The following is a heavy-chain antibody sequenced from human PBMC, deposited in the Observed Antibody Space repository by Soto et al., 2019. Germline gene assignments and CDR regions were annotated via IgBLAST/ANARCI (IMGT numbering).Heavy chain of an antibody. Sequence: LGGPLSPSCAPSGVTFRTLAWSWVRQPQGRGLNWFQIISGSGESTYHADPVRGRFPISRDNSRNMLYLKMKSLRAEDPPLFNCAGLYCWGLPDCFDYWGPGSLVTVSS. J-gene: IGHJ4*02. CDR1: GVTFRTLA. CDR2: ISGSGEST. D-gene: IGHD2-21*01. V-gene: IGHV3-23*01. CDR3: AGLYCWGLPDCFDY.